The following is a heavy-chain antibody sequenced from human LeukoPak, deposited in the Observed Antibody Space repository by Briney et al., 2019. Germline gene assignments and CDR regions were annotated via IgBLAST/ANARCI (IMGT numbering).Heavy chain of an antibody. CDR1: GFTVSSNY. J-gene: IGHJ5*02. CDR2: IYSGGST. CDR3: ARGRAKRWFDP. V-gene: IGHV3-53*01. Sequence: GGSLRLSCAASGFTVSSNYMSWVRQAPGKGLEWVSVIYSGGSTYYADSVKGRFTISRDNSKNTLYLQMNSLRAEDTAVYYCARGRAKRWFDPWGQGTLVTVSS.